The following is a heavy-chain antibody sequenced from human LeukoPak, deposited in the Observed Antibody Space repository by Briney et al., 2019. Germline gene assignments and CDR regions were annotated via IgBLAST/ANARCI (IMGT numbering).Heavy chain of an antibody. CDR1: GFTFSNLW. J-gene: IGHJ4*02. V-gene: IGHV3-7*03. Sequence: GGSLRLSCATSGFTFSNLWMSWVRQAPGKGLKWVANIKQDGSEKYYVDSVKGRFTISRDNAQNSLYLQMNSLRAEDTAIYYCATSTAAAGTDWGQGTLVTVSS. D-gene: IGHD6-13*01. CDR2: IKQDGSEK. CDR3: ATSTAAAGTD.